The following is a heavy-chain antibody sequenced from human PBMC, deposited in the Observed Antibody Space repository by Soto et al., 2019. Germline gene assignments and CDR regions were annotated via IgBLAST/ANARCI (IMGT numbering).Heavy chain of an antibody. CDR2: ISGSGGSI. J-gene: IGHJ6*02. CDR3: ARISVLVTTALFRGGCMDV. CDR1: GFTFTNYA. V-gene: IGHV3-23*01. D-gene: IGHD2-2*01. Sequence: TGGSLRLSCEASGFTFTNYAMSWVRQAPGKGLEWVSGISGSGGSISYAGSAKGRFTISRDTSKNTLYLQMNSLRAEDTAVYYCARISVLVTTALFRGGCMDVWGQGTTATVSS.